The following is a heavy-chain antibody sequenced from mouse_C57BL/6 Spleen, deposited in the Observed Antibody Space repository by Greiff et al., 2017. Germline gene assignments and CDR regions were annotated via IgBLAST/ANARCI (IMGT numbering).Heavy chain of an antibody. V-gene: IGHV7-1*01. CDR1: GFTFSDFY. CDR2: SRNKANDYTT. J-gene: IGHJ4*01. Sequence: EVHLVESGGGLVQSGRSLRLSCATSGFTFSDFYMEWVRQAPGKGLEWIAASRNKANDYTTEYSASVKGRFIVSRDTSQSILYLQMHALRAEDTAIYYCARDARPCYAMDYWGQGPSVTVSS. CDR3: ARDARPCYAMDY.